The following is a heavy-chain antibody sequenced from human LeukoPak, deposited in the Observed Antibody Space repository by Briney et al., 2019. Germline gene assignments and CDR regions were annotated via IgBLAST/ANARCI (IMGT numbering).Heavy chain of an antibody. CDR1: GGSISRSSYY. J-gene: IGHJ4*02. CDR2: IYYSGST. Sequence: SETLSLNCTVSGGSISRSSYYWGWIRQPPGKGLECIGSIYYSGSTYYNPSLKSRVTISVDTSKNQLSLKLSSVTAADTAVYYCARQASRGGDCYPYYFDYWGQGTLVTVSS. D-gene: IGHD2-21*02. V-gene: IGHV4-39*01. CDR3: ARQASRGGDCYPYYFDY.